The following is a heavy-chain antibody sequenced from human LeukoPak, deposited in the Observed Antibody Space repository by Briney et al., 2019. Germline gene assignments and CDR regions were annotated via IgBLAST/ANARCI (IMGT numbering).Heavy chain of an antibody. D-gene: IGHD3-10*02. CDR1: GFTFDDYA. V-gene: IGHV3-9*01. J-gene: IGHJ3*02. Sequence: GRSLRLSCAASGFTFDDYAMHWVRQAPGKGLEWVSGISWNSGSIGYADSVKGRFTISRDNAKNSLYLQMNSLRAEDTAVYYCARGVFNAFDIWGQGTMVTVSS. CDR2: ISWNSGSI. CDR3: ARGVFNAFDI.